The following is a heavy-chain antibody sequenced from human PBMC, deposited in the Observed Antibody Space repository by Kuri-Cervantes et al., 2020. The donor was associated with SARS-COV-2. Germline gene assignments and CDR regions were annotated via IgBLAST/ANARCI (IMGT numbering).Heavy chain of an antibody. CDR1: GGSISSQSYY. D-gene: IGHD6-13*01. J-gene: IGHJ4*02. Sequence: GSLRLSCTVSGGSISSQSYYWGWIRQPPGKGLEWIGSVYYSGSTYYNPSLKSRVTISVDTSKNQFSLKLSSVTAADTAVYYCARVIAAAGREGYWGQGTLVTVSS. CDR2: VYYSGST. CDR3: ARVIAAAGREGY. V-gene: IGHV4-39*01.